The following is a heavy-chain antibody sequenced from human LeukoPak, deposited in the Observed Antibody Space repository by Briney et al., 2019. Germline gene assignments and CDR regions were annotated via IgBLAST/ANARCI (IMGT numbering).Heavy chain of an antibody. CDR2: IIPIFGTA. Sequence: GASVKVSCKASGGTFSSYAISWVRQAPGQGLEWMGGIIPIFGTANYAQKFQGRVTITADESTSTAYMELSSLRSEDAAVYYCARSDCSSTSCYPDGFDYWGQGTLVTVSS. CDR1: GGTFSSYA. J-gene: IGHJ4*02. V-gene: IGHV1-69*01. D-gene: IGHD2-2*01. CDR3: ARSDCSSTSCYPDGFDY.